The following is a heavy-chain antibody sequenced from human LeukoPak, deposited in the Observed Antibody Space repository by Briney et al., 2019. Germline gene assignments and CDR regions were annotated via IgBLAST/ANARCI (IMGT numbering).Heavy chain of an antibody. CDR2: IYYSGST. J-gene: IGHJ3*02. Sequence: SETLSLTCTVSGGSISSSSYYWGWIRQPPGKGLEWIGSIYYSGSTYYNPSLKSRVTISVDTSKNQFSLKLSSVTAADTAVYYCASITVIQCDAFDIWGQGTMVTVSS. V-gene: IGHV4-39*07. D-gene: IGHD4-17*01. CDR3: ASITVIQCDAFDI. CDR1: GGSISSSSYY.